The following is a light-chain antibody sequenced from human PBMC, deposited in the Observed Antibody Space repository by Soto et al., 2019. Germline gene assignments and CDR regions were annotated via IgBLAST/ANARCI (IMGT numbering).Light chain of an antibody. J-gene: IGKJ4*01. CDR1: QNINNY. CDR2: VES. CDR3: QQSYTTPLT. V-gene: IGKV1-39*01. Sequence: DVQVTQSPSSLSASVEDRVTITCRASQNINNYLNWYQQKPGKAPKLLISVESNLQSGVPSRFSGRGSGTEFTLTISSLQPEDFATYYCQQSYTTPLTFGGGTWWIS.